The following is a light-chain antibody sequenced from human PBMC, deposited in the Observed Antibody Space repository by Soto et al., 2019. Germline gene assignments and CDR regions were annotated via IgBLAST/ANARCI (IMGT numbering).Light chain of an antibody. CDR2: AAS. V-gene: IGKV1-27*01. J-gene: IGKJ1*01. CDR3: QNYNSAPTWT. CDR1: QGISNY. Sequence: DIQMTQSPSSLSASLGDRVTITCRASQGISNYLAWYQQKPGKVPKLLIYAASTLQSGVPPRFSGSGSGTDFTLTISSLQPEDVATYYCQNYNSAPTWTFGQGTKVEIK.